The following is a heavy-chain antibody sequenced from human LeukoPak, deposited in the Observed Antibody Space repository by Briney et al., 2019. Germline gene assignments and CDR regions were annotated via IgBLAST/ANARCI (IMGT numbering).Heavy chain of an antibody. CDR3: ARVHYDFWSGYSNAFDI. J-gene: IGHJ3*02. V-gene: IGHV4-34*01. D-gene: IGHD3-3*01. CDR2: INHSGST. CDR1: GGSFSGYY. Sequence: SETLSLTCAVYGGSFSGYYWSWICQPPGKGLEWIGEINHSGSTNYNPSLKSRVTISVDTSKNQFSLKLSSVTAADTAVYYCARVHYDFWSGYSNAFDIWGQGTMVTVSS.